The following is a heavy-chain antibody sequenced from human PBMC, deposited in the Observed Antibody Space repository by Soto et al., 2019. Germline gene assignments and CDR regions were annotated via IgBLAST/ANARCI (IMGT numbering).Heavy chain of an antibody. Sequence: GESLKISCKGSGYSFTSYWISWVRQMPGKGLEWMGRIDPSDSYTNYSPSFQGHVTISADKSISTAYLQWSSLKASDTAMYYCARHYDSSGYYIYYYYYGMDVWGQGTTVTSP. CDR1: GYSFTSYW. D-gene: IGHD3-22*01. V-gene: IGHV5-10-1*01. CDR2: IDPSDSYT. CDR3: ARHYDSSGYYIYYYYYGMDV. J-gene: IGHJ6*02.